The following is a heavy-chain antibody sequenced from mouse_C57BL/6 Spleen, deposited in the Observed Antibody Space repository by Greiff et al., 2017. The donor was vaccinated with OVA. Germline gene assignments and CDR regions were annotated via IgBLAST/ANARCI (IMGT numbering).Heavy chain of an antibody. Sequence: EVQLQQSGPELVKPGASVKISCKASGYTFTDYYMNWVKQSHGKSLEWIGDINPNNGGTSYNQKFKGKATLTVDKSSSTAYMELRSLTSEDSAVYYCARCYYGGPYFDYWGQGTTLTVSS. J-gene: IGHJ2*01. V-gene: IGHV1-26*01. CDR3: ARCYYGGPYFDY. D-gene: IGHD1-1*02. CDR2: INPNNGGT. CDR1: GYTFTDYY.